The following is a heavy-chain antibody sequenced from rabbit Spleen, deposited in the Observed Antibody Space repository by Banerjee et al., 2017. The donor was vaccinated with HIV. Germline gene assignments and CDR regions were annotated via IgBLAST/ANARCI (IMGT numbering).Heavy chain of an antibody. CDR3: ARDTSSSFSSYGMDL. D-gene: IGHD1-1*01. J-gene: IGHJ6*01. CDR2: IDTSDGDT. Sequence: LEESGGGLVKPGGTLTLTCTVSGFSFSSNWICWVRQAPGKGLEWIACIDTSDGDTDYANWPKGRFPISKASSTTVTLQMTSLTAADTATYFCARDTSSSFSSYGMDLWGPVSLVTVS. V-gene: IGHV1S45*01. CDR1: GFSFSSNW.